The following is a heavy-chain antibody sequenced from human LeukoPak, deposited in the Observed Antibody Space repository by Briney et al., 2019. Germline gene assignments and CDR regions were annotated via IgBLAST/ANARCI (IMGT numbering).Heavy chain of an antibody. Sequence: GGSLRLSRAASGFNFRSNGMHWVRQAPGKGLEYVSVISSNGGTTYYADSVKGRFTISRDNSKNTLYLQMSSLIVEDTAVYYCVKAHDRGLRYTGYADYWGQGTLVTVSS. CDR3: VKAHDRGLRYTGYADY. CDR1: GFNFRSNG. J-gene: IGHJ4*02. V-gene: IGHV3-64D*09. CDR2: ISSNGGTT. D-gene: IGHD5-12*01.